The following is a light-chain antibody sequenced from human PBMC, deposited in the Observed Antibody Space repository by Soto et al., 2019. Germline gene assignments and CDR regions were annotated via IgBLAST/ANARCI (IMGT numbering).Light chain of an antibody. J-gene: IGKJ5*01. CDR2: DAS. Sequence: EIVLTQSPATLSLSPGERATLSCRASQSVSSYLAWYKQKPGQAPRLLIYDASNRATGIPARFSGSGSGTDFTLTIRSLEPEEFAVYYCQQRSNWPTFGQGTRLEIK. CDR1: QSVSSY. V-gene: IGKV3-11*01. CDR3: QQRSNWPT.